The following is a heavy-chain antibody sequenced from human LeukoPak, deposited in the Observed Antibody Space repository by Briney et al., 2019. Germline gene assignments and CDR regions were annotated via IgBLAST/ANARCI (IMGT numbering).Heavy chain of an antibody. CDR3: ARSVEKNLEYSSSSRGSDY. Sequence: ASVKVSCKASGYTFTSYAMHWVRQAPGQRLEWMGWINAGNGNTKYSQKFQGRVTITRDTSASTAYMELSCLRSEDTAVYYCARSVEKNLEYSSSSRGSDYWGQGTLVTVSS. V-gene: IGHV1-3*01. CDR1: GYTFTSYA. CDR2: INAGNGNT. D-gene: IGHD6-6*01. J-gene: IGHJ4*02.